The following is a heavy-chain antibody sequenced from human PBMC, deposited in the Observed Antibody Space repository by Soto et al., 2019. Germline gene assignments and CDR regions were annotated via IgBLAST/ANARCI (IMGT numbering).Heavy chain of an antibody. CDR3: ADDWEGTDF. D-gene: IGHD3-16*01. CDR2: IYYTGSF. J-gene: IGHJ4*02. V-gene: IGHV4-30-4*01. Sequence: QVQLQESGPGLVQPSQTLSLTCTVSGDPITSGDYYWTWIRQSPGKGLEWIGFIYYTGSFEYNPSLKSRLTISLDRSKNQFSLKLTSVTAADTAVYYCADDWEGTDFWGQGTLVTVSS. CDR1: GDPITSGDYY.